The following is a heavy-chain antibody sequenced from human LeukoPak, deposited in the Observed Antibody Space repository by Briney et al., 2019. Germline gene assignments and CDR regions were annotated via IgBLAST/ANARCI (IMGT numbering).Heavy chain of an antibody. CDR3: ARDSSPAALPYMDA. J-gene: IGHJ6*03. CDR1: GGSMKRSY. CDR2: IDDSGNT. D-gene: IGHD2-2*01. Sequence: SETLSLTCLVSGGSMKRSYWTWIRQAPGKGVEWIGNIDDSGNTNYSPSLKSRVTISLDTSKSQFSLRVTSVTAADRALYFCARDSSPAALPYMDAWGKGTTVTVS. V-gene: IGHV4-59*01.